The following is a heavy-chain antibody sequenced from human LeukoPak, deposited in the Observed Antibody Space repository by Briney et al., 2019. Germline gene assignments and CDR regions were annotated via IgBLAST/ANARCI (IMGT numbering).Heavy chain of an antibody. Sequence: SETLSLTCTVSGGSISSGSYYWSWIRQPAGEGLEWIGRIYTSGSTNYNPSLKSRVTMSVDTSKNQFSLKLSSVTAADTAVYYCARDLTDYYELDYWGQGTLVTVSS. CDR2: IYTSGST. J-gene: IGHJ4*02. D-gene: IGHD3-22*01. V-gene: IGHV4-61*02. CDR1: GGSISSGSYY. CDR3: ARDLTDYYELDY.